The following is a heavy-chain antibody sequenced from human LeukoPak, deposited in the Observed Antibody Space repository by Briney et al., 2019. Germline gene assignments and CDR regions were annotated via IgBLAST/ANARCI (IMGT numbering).Heavy chain of an antibody. V-gene: IGHV3-7*03. CDR3: ARGGGLDV. D-gene: IGHD3-16*01. CDR1: GFTFSSYW. Sequence: SGGSLRLSCAASGFTFSSYWMNWARQAPGKGLEGVASINHNGNVNYYVDSVKGRFTISRDNAKNSLYQQMSNLRAEDTAVYFCARGGGLDVWGQGATITVSS. J-gene: IGHJ6*02. CDR2: INHNGNVN.